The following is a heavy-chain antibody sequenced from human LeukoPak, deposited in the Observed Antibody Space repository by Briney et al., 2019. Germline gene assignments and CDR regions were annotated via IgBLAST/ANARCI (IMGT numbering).Heavy chain of an antibody. J-gene: IGHJ6*03. CDR2: INPNSGGT. CDR1: GYTFTGYY. Sequence: ASVKVSCKASGYTFTGYYMHWVRQAPGQGLEWMGWINPNSGGTNYAQKFQGRVTMTRDTSISTAYMELSRLRSDDTAVYYCARQGLLWFGEYYYYYMDVWGKGTTVTISS. CDR3: ARQGLLWFGEYYYYYMDV. V-gene: IGHV1-2*02. D-gene: IGHD3-10*01.